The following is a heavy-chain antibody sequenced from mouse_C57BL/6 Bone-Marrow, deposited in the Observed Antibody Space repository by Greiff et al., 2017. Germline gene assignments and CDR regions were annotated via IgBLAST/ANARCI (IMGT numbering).Heavy chain of an antibody. J-gene: IGHJ2*01. CDR3: ARWDGRAFDY. CDR1: GYTFTDYN. D-gene: IGHD1-1*01. Sequence: EVQLQQSGPELVKPGASVKIPCKASGYTFTDYNMDWVKQRHGQSLEWIGEINTNHGGTIYNQKLKGQATLTVDKSSSTAYMELCSLTAEDTAVYYCARWDGRAFDYWGRGTTLTVSS. CDR2: INTNHGGT. V-gene: IGHV1-18*01.